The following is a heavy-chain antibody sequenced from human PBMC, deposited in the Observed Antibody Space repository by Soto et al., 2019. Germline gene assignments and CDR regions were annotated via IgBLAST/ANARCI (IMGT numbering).Heavy chain of an antibody. CDR3: ARGPRFRLPLTSAHLDY. CDR2: ISAYNGNT. J-gene: IGHJ4*02. Sequence: GASVKVSCKASGYTFTSYGISWVRQAPGQGLEWMGWISAYNGNTNYVQKLQGRVTMTTDTSTSTAYMELRSLRSDDTAVYYCARGPRFRLPLTSAHLDYWGQGTLVTVSS. D-gene: IGHD6-25*01. V-gene: IGHV1-18*01. CDR1: GYTFTSYG.